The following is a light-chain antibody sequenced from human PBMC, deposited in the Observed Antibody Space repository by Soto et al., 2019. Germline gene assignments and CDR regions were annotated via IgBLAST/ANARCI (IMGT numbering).Light chain of an antibody. V-gene: IGLV2-14*01. CDR1: NSDIGVYNY. Sequence: QSVLTQPASVSGSLGQSITISCTGTNSDIGVYNYVSWYQQHPGKAPRLIIYEVFNRPSGISHRFSGSKSGNTASLTISGLLTEDEADYYCSSYTKSTTVPFGGGTELTVL. CDR2: EVF. J-gene: IGLJ2*01. CDR3: SSYTKSTTVP.